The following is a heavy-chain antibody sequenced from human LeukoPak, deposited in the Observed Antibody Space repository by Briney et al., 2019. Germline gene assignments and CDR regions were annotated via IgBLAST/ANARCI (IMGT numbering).Heavy chain of an antibody. D-gene: IGHD6-13*01. J-gene: IGHJ5*02. V-gene: IGHV3-23*01. CDR2: ISGSGGST. CDR1: GFTFSSYA. CDR3: AGPEGAADSGWFDP. Sequence: GGSVRLCCAASGFTFSSYAMSWVRQAPGKGLEWVSAISGSGGSTYYADSVKGRFTISRDNSKNTLYLQMNSLRAEDTAVYYCAGPEGAADSGWFDPWGQGTLVTVSS.